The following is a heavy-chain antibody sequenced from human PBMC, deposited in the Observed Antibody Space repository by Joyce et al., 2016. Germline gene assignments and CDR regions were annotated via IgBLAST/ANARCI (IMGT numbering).Heavy chain of an antibody. Sequence: QVQLLQSGAEVKKPGASVKVSCKVSGYTLSDLSMHWVRQAPGKGLDWMVTSDTDYGEAIYAQKFEGRITMTEDTSTDTAYMEMSGLKSDDTAVYFCATGTELVGFQYWGQGTLVTVSS. D-gene: IGHD2-8*02. CDR1: GYTLSDLS. V-gene: IGHV1-24*01. J-gene: IGHJ1*01. CDR2: SDTDYGEA. CDR3: ATGTELVGFQY.